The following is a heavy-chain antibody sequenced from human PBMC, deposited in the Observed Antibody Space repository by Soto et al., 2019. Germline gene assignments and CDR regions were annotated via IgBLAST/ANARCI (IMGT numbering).Heavy chain of an antibody. CDR2: ISAYNGNT. J-gene: IGHJ6*02. V-gene: IGHV1-18*04. CDR1: GYTFTSYG. CDR3: ARDQERYFAWLSLDYYYGMDV. D-gene: IGHD3-9*01. Sequence: ASVKVSCKASGYTFTSYGISWVRQAPGQGLEWMGWISAYNGNTNNAQKRRGRVTMTTDTSTSTAYMELTSLRSDDTAVYYSARDQERYFAWLSLDYYYGMDVWGQGTTVTVSS.